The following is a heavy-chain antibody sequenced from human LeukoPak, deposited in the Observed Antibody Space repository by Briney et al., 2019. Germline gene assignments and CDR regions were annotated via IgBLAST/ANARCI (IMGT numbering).Heavy chain of an antibody. CDR2: ISGSGGST. CDR1: SSSSYY. V-gene: IGHV3-23*01. CDR3: AKVGAAATGFPFDY. D-gene: IGHD2-15*01. J-gene: IGHJ4*02. Sequence: SSSSYYWGWIRQPPGKGLGWVSAISGSGGSTYYADSVKGRFTISRDNSKNTLYLQMNSLRAEDTAVYYCAKVGAAATGFPFDYWGQGTLVTVSS.